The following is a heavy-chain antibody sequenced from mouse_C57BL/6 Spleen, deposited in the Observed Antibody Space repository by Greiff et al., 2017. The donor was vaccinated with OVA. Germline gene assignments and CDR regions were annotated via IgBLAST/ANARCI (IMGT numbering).Heavy chain of an antibody. CDR1: GFTFSDYY. CDR3: ARFYDGYSGYFDY. CDR2: INYDGSST. V-gene: IGHV5-16*01. Sequence: EVQVVESEGGLVQPGSSMKLSCTASGFTFSDYYMAWVRQVPEKGLEWVANINYDGSSTYYLDSLKSRFIISRDNAKNILYLQMSSLKSEDTATYYCARFYDGYSGYFDYWGQGTTLTVSS. D-gene: IGHD2-3*01. J-gene: IGHJ2*01.